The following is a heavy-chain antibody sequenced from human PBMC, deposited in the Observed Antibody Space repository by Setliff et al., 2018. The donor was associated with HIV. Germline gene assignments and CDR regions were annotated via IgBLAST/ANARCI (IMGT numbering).Heavy chain of an antibody. D-gene: IGHD3-3*01. Sequence: SETLSLTCTVSGDSFSSYYWSWIRQPPGKGLEWIGYISTSGSTKYNPSLKSRVTILVDPSDNQFSLRLSSVTAADTAVYYCARHSDFWSEDAFDIWAQGTVVTVSS. CDR1: GDSFSSYY. J-gene: IGHJ3*02. CDR2: ISTSGST. CDR3: ARHSDFWSEDAFDI. V-gene: IGHV4-4*09.